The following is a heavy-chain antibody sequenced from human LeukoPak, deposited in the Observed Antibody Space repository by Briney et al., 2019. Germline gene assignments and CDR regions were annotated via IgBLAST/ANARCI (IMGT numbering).Heavy chain of an antibody. J-gene: IGHJ3*02. CDR2: INHSGST. CDR1: GGSFSGYY. Sequence: MPSETLSLTCAVYGGSFSGYYWSWIRQPPGKGLEWIGEINHSGSTNYNPSLKSRVTISVDTSKNQFSLKLSSVTAADTAVYYCARQPDYHDSSPGAYDAFDIWGQGTMVTVSS. V-gene: IGHV4-34*01. D-gene: IGHD3-22*01. CDR3: ARQPDYHDSSPGAYDAFDI.